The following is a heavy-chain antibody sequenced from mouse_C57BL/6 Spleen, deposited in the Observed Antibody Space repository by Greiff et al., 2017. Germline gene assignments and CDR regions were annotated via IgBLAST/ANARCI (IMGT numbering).Heavy chain of an antibody. Sequence: QVQLQQSGPGLVQPSQSLSITCTASGFSLTSYGVHWVRQSPGKGLEWLGVIWSGGSTDYNAAYISRLSISKDNSKSLAFFKMNSLQADDTAIYYCASDDYLAYWGQGTLATVSA. CDR3: ASDDYLAY. CDR1: GFSLTSYG. J-gene: IGHJ3*01. CDR2: IWSGGST. V-gene: IGHV2-2*01. D-gene: IGHD2-4*01.